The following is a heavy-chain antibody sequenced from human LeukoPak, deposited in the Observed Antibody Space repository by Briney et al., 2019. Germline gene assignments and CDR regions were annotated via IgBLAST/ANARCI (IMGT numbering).Heavy chain of an antibody. J-gene: IGHJ4*02. V-gene: IGHV3-30*02. D-gene: IGHD3-22*01. CDR3: AKRGYYYDSSGQYYFDY. Sequence: QSGGSLRLSCAASGFTFSSYGMHWVRQAPGKGLEWVAFIRYDGSNKYYADSVKGRFTISRDNSKNTLYLQMNSLRAEDTAVYYCAKRGYYYDSSGQYYFDYWGQGTLVTVSS. CDR1: GFTFSSYG. CDR2: IRYDGSNK.